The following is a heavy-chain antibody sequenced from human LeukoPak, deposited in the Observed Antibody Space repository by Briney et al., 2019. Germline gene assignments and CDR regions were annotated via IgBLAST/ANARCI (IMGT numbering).Heavy chain of an antibody. CDR1: GGSISSSTYY. D-gene: IGHD2-15*01. J-gene: IGHJ6*02. CDR3: ARERCRSGGSCYSADYYYGMDV. CDR2: IFYSGST. V-gene: IGHV4-39*07. Sequence: PSETLSLTCTVSGGSISSSTYYWAWIRQPPGKGLEWVGNIFYSGSTYYNPSLKSRVTISVDTSKNQFSLKLSSVTAADTAVYYCARERCRSGGSCYSADYYYGMDVWGQGTTVTVSS.